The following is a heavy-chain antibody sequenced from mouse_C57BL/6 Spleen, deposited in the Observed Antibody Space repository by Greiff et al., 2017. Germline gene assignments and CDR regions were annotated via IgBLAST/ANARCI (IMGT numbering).Heavy chain of an antibody. CDR1: GYSFTGYF. CDR2: INPYNGDT. CDR3: ARSSSRSYWYFDV. J-gene: IGHJ1*03. V-gene: IGHV1-20*01. D-gene: IGHD1-1*01. Sequence: VQLQQSGPELVKPGDSVKISCKASGYSFTGYFMNWVMQSHGKSLEWIGRINPYNGDTFYNQKFKGKATLTVDKSSSTAHMELRSLTSEDSAVYYCARSSSRSYWYFDVWGTGTTVTVSS.